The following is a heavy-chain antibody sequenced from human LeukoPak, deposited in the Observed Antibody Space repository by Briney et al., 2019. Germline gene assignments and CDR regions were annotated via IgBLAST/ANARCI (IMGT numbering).Heavy chain of an antibody. CDR2: IKQDGSEE. D-gene: IGHD6-13*01. CDR1: GFTFSNLW. J-gene: IGHJ4*02. V-gene: IGHV3-7*03. Sequence: GGSLRLSCAASGFTFSNLWMSWVRQAPGKGLKWMANIKQDGSEEYYVDSVKGRFTISRDNAQNSLYLQMNSLRAEDTAIYYCATSTAAAGTDWGQGTLVTVSS. CDR3: ATSTAAAGTD.